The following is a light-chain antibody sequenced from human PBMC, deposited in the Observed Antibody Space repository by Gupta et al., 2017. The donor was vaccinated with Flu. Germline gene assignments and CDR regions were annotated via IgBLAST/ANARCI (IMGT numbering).Light chain of an antibody. CDR2: VSS. CDR1: QNINTY. J-gene: IGKJ2*01. Sequence: DIKVTHSPPFLSASAGDRVTITCRASQNINTYLNWYQQRPGNSPKLLIYVSSSLESGVPSRFSGSGSGTNFILTIRSLQAEDFATYYCQQTHSAPPTFGQGTKVDIK. CDR3: QQTHSAPPT. V-gene: IGKV1-39*01.